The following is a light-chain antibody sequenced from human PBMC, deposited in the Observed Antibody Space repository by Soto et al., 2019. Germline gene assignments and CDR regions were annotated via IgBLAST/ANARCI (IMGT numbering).Light chain of an antibody. J-gene: IGKJ1*01. CDR1: QSISSW. CDR2: DAS. Sequence: DIQMTQSPSTLSASVGDRVTISCRASQSISSWLAWYQQKPGKAPKLLIYDASSLESGVPSRFSGSGSGTEFTLTISSLPPDDLATYYCQQYNSYWTFGQGTKVEIK. CDR3: QQYNSYWT. V-gene: IGKV1-5*01.